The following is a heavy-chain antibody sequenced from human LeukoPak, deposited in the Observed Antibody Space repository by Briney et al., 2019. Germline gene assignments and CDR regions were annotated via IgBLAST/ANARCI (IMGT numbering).Heavy chain of an antibody. CDR2: ISYDGSNK. V-gene: IGHV3-30-3*01. CDR3: ARGWESLSSDY. Sequence: GRSLRLSCAASGFTFSSYAMHWVRQAPGKGLEWVAVISYDGSNKYYADSVKGRFTISRDNSKNTLYLQMNSLRAEDTAVYYCARGWESLSSDYWGQGTLVTVSS. J-gene: IGHJ4*02. CDR1: GFTFSSYA. D-gene: IGHD3-3*01.